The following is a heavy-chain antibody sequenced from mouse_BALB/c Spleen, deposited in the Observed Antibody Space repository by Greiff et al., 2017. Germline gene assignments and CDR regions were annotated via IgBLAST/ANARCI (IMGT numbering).Heavy chain of an antibody. CDR2: ISSGGSYT. CDR1: GFTFSSYA. Sequence: EVMLVESGGGLVKPGGSLKLSCAASGFTFSSYAMSWVRQTPEKRLEWVATISSGGSYTYYPDSVKGRFTISRDNAKNTLYLQMSSLRSEDTDMYYCARQGGNSDYYAMDYWGQGTSVTVSS. CDR3: ARQGGNSDYYAMDY. V-gene: IGHV5-9-3*01. D-gene: IGHD2-1*01. J-gene: IGHJ4*01.